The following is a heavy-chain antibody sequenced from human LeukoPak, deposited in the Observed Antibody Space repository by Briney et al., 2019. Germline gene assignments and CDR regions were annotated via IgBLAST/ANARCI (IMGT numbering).Heavy chain of an antibody. J-gene: IGHJ2*01. CDR2: SNPNSGGT. V-gene: IGHV1-2*02. CDR1: GYTFTRYY. CDR3: ARDILTGYPYWYFDL. D-gene: IGHD3-9*01. Sequence: ASVKVSCKASGYTFTRYYMHWVRQAPGQGLEGMGWSNPNSGGTNYEKKFQGRVTMTRDMSISTAYMELSRLRSDDTAVYYCARDILTGYPYWYFDLWGRGTLVTVSS.